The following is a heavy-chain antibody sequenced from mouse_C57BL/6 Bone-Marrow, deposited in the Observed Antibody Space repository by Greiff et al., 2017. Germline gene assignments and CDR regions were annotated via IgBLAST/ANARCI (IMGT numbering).Heavy chain of an antibody. CDR2: INYDGSST. Sequence: EVMLVESEGGLVQPGSSMKLSCTASGFTFSDYYMAWVRQVPEKGLEWVANINYDGSSTYYLDSLKSRFIISRDNAKKILYLQMSSLKSEDTATYYRARHGYDDWYFDVWGTGTTVTVSS. J-gene: IGHJ1*03. CDR1: GFTFSDYY. D-gene: IGHD2-2*01. CDR3: ARHGYDDWYFDV. V-gene: IGHV5-16*01.